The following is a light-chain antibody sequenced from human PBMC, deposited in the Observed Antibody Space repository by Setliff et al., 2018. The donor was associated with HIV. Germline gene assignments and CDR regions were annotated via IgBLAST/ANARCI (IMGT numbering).Light chain of an antibody. Sequence: QSALAQPRSVSGSPGQSVTISCTGSSSDVGGFDYVSWYQHHPGKAPKLLIYDVTKRPSGVPDRFSGSKSGNTASLTISRLQAEDEADYFCSSYRGGSTLFVLGPGTKVTVL. J-gene: IGLJ1*01. CDR3: SSYRGGSTLFV. CDR1: SSDVGGFDY. CDR2: DVT. V-gene: IGLV2-11*01.